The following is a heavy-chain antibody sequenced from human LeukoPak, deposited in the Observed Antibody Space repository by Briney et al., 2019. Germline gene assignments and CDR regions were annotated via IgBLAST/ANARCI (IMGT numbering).Heavy chain of an antibody. D-gene: IGHD1-26*01. CDR1: GGTFSRYA. CDR3: ARVPLWGQHMGYYAMDV. V-gene: IGHV1-69*13. J-gene: IGHJ6*02. Sequence: SVKVSCKASGGTFSRYAISWVRLAPGQGLEWMGGIIPIFGTANYARKFQGRVTITADESTSTAYMELSSLRSEDTAVYYCARVPLWGQHMGYYAMDVWGQGTTVTVSS. CDR2: IIPIFGTA.